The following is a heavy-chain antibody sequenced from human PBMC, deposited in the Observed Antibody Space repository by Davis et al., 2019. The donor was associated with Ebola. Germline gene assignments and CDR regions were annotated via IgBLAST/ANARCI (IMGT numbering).Heavy chain of an antibody. Sequence: ASVQVPCKASAYTFTSNGISWVRQAPGQGLEWMGWNSAYNGNTNYAQKLQGRVTMTTDTSTSTAYMELRGLRSDDTAVYYCARMPIAAAAEYWGQGTLVTVSS. CDR3: ARMPIAAAAEY. J-gene: IGHJ4*02. D-gene: IGHD6-13*01. CDR1: AYTFTSNG. V-gene: IGHV1-18*01. CDR2: NSAYNGNT.